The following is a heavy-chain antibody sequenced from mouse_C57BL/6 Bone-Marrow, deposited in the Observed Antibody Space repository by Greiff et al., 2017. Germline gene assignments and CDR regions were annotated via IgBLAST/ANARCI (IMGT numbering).Heavy chain of an antibody. Sequence: VQLQQSGAELMKPGASVKLSCKATGYTFTGYWIQWVKQRPGHGLEWIGEIFPGNGSTTYNEKFKGKATFTAVTSSNTAYMQLSSLTTEASAIYDGARNCSNYRISVDYWGQGTLVT. D-gene: IGHD2-5*01. J-gene: IGHJ4*01. CDR1: GYTFTGYW. CDR3: ARNCSNYRISVDY. CDR2: IFPGNGST. V-gene: IGHV1-9*01.